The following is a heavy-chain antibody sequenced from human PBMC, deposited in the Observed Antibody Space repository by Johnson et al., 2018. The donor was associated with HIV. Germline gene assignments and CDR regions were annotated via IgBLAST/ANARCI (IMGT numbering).Heavy chain of an antibody. CDR3: ARDTSIAAARAFDI. V-gene: IGHV3-30-3*01. J-gene: IGHJ3*02. CDR1: GFSFSPYA. D-gene: IGHD6-6*01. CDR2: ISYDGSNK. Sequence: QVQLVESGGGVVQPGRSLRLSCAASGFSFSPYALHWVRQTPGKGLEWVAVISYDGSNKYYADSVKGRFSISRDNSKNTLHLQMNSLRAEDTAVYYCARDTSIAAARAFDIWGQGTMVTVSS.